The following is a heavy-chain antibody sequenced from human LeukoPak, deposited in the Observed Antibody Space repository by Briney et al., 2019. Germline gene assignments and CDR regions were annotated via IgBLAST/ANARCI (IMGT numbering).Heavy chain of an antibody. D-gene: IGHD6-13*01. J-gene: IGHJ4*02. Sequence: TGGSLRLSCAASGFTFSDAWMSWVRQAPGKGLEWVGRIKSKTDNGTTDYAAPVKGRFTISRDDSITTLYLQMDSLKSEDTAMYYCTTQQPGIAAADLAGPDFWGQGTLVTVSS. V-gene: IGHV3-15*01. CDR1: GFTFSDAW. CDR3: TTQQPGIAAADLAGPDF. CDR2: IKSKTDNGTT.